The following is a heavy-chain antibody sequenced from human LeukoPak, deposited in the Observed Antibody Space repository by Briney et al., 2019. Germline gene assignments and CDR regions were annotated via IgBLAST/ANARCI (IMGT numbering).Heavy chain of an antibody. Sequence: GGSLRLSCAASGFTFSSYSMNWVRQAPGKGLGRVSSISSRSSYIYYADSVKGGFTIYRDNAKNRLYLKRNSLRAEDTAVNNCAREGTIFGVVSFDHWGQGTLDTVSS. CDR1: GFTFSSYS. V-gene: IGHV3-21*01. J-gene: IGHJ4*02. D-gene: IGHD3-3*01. CDR3: AREGTIFGVVSFDH. CDR2: ISSRSSYI.